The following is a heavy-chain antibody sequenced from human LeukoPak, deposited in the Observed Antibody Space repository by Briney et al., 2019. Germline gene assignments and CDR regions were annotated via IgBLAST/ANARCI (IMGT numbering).Heavy chain of an antibody. CDR3: AKIEVGRFDP. CDR2: IYDRGST. CDR1: GASISSHY. V-gene: IGHV4-59*11. J-gene: IGHJ5*02. Sequence: PPETLSLACTVTGASISSHYWCWIRQTPGTGLEWIGDIYDRGSTTYNPSLKSRVSISVDTSRNQFSLNLRSVTAADTAVYYCAKIEVGRFDPWGQGTLVTVSS. D-gene: IGHD1-26*01.